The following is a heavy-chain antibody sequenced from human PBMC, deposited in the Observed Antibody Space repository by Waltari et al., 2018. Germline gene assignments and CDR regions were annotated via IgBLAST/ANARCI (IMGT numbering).Heavy chain of an antibody. V-gene: IGHV4-30-2*01. Sequence: QLQLQESGSGLVKPSQTLSLTCAVSGGSISSGGYSWSWIRQPPGKGLEWIGYIYQSGSTYYNPSLKSRVTISVDRSKNQFSLKLSSVTAADTAVYYCARVGSGVEGDYFDYWGQGTLVTVSS. CDR2: IYQSGST. D-gene: IGHD3-3*01. CDR1: GGSISSGGYS. CDR3: ARVGSGVEGDYFDY. J-gene: IGHJ4*02.